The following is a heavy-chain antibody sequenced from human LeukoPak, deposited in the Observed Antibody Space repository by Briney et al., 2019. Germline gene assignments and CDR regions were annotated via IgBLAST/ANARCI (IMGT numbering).Heavy chain of an antibody. CDR1: GYTLTELS. Sequence: ASVKVSCKVSGYTLTELSMHWVRQAPGKGLEWMGGFDPEDGETIYAQKFQGRVTMTEDTSTDTAYMELSSLRSEDTAVYYCATVHSGWTRFDYWGKGPLVTVSS. D-gene: IGHD6-19*01. V-gene: IGHV1-24*01. CDR3: ATVHSGWTRFDY. J-gene: IGHJ4*02. CDR2: FDPEDGET.